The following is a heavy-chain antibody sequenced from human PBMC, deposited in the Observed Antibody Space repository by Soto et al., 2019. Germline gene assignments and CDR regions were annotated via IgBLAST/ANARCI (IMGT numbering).Heavy chain of an antibody. D-gene: IGHD6-13*01. CDR1: GDSVSSNSAA. CDR2: TYCRSKWYN. Sequence: PSQTLSLTCAISGDSVSSNSAARNWIRQSPSRGLEWLGRTYCRSKWYNDYAVSVKSRITINPDTSKNQFSLQLNSVTPEDTAVYYCARELSIAAAGRIDYWGQGTLVTVSS. CDR3: ARELSIAAAGRIDY. J-gene: IGHJ4*02. V-gene: IGHV6-1*01.